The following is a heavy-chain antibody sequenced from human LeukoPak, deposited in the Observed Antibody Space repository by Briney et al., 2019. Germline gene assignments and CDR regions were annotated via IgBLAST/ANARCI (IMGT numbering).Heavy chain of an antibody. CDR1: RFTISSYA. Sequence: GGSLRLSCAASRFTISSYAMSWVRQAPGKGLEWVSGISGSSGSTYYADSVKGRFTISRDNSKNTLYLQMNSLRAEDTAVYYCAKDQSIAVAFYYFDYWGQGTLVTVSS. D-gene: IGHD6-19*01. V-gene: IGHV3-23*01. CDR2: ISGSSGST. J-gene: IGHJ4*02. CDR3: AKDQSIAVAFYYFDY.